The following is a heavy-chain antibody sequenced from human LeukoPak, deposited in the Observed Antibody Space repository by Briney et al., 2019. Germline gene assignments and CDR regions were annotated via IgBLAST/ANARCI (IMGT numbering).Heavy chain of an antibody. Sequence: SETLSLTCTVWVGSISSYYWSWIRRPPGKGLVCVGYIHNSGSTNFNPSLKSRVTISVDTSKNQFSLKLISVTAADTAVYYCARDRLSDYDILTGYPTPYYSYGMDVWGQGTTVTVSS. J-gene: IGHJ6*02. CDR2: IHNSGST. CDR3: ARDRLSDYDILTGYPTPYYSYGMDV. D-gene: IGHD3-9*01. V-gene: IGHV4-59*01. CDR1: VGSISSYY.